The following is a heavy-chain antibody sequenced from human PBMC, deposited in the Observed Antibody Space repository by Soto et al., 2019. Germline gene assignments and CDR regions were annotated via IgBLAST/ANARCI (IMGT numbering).Heavy chain of an antibody. CDR2: IYYSGST. CDR1: GGSISSGDYY. Sequence: PSETLSLTCTVSGGSISSGDYYWSWIRQPPGKGLEWIGYIYYSGSTYYNPPLKSRVTISVDTSKNQFSLKLSSVTAADTAVYYCARGLSSGYYYAIFDYWGQGTLVTVSS. D-gene: IGHD3-22*01. J-gene: IGHJ4*02. V-gene: IGHV4-30-4*01. CDR3: ARGLSSGYYYAIFDY.